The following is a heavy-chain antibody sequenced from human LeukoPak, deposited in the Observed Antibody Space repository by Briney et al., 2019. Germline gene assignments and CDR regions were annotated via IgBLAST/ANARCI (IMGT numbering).Heavy chain of an antibody. V-gene: IGHV3-30*02. D-gene: IGHD3-22*01. CDR1: GFTFSSYG. J-gene: IGHJ4*02. CDR3: AKDGRHDYGDYDYYDSSGYSEG. Sequence: GGSLRLSCAASGFTFSSYGMHWVRQAPGKGLEWVAFIRYDGSNKYYADSAKGRFTISRDNSKNTLYLQMNSLRAEDTAVYYCAKDGRHDYGDYDYYDSSGYSEGWGQGTLVTVSS. CDR2: IRYDGSNK.